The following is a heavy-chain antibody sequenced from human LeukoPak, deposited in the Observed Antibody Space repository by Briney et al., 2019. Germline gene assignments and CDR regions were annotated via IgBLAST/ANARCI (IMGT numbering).Heavy chain of an antibody. J-gene: IGHJ4*02. D-gene: IGHD6-13*01. Sequence: SETLSLTCTVSGGSISTGSYYWNWIRQPAGKGLEWIGRIYTSGSTNYNPSLKSRVTLSVDTSKNQFSLRLNSVTAADTAVHYCARVARSMSSSSEDSWGQGTLVTVSS. CDR2: IYTSGST. CDR1: GGSISTGSYY. CDR3: ARVARSMSSSSEDS. V-gene: IGHV4-61*02.